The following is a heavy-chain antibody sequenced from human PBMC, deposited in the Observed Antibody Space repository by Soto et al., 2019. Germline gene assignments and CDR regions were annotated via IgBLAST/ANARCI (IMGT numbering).Heavy chain of an antibody. J-gene: IGHJ6*04. CDR2: INSDGSST. V-gene: IGHV3-74*01. D-gene: IGHD2-15*01. Sequence: EVQLVESGGGLVQPGGSLRLSCAASGFTFSSYWMHWVRQAPGKGLVWVSRINSDGSSTSYADSVKGRFTISRDNAKNTLYLQMNSLRAEDTAVYYCARETPTPTYCGGGSCYSYYYGMGVWGKGTTVTVSS. CDR1: GFTFSSYW. CDR3: ARETPTPTYCGGGSCYSYYYGMGV.